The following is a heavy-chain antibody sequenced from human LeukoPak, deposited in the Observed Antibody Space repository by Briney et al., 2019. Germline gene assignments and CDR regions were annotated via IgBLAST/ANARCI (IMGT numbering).Heavy chain of an antibody. CDR1: GFSFNSFE. J-gene: IGHJ6*02. D-gene: IGHD2-8*02. CDR3: ARSHPWGMNYYYYYGMDV. V-gene: IGHV3-53*01. Sequence: PGGSLRLSCAASGFSFNSFEMSWVRQAPGKGLEWVSLIYSGGITYYSDSVKGRFTISRDNSKNTLYLQMNSLRAEDTAVYYCARSHPWGMNYYYYYGMDVWGQGTTVTVSS. CDR2: IYSGGIT.